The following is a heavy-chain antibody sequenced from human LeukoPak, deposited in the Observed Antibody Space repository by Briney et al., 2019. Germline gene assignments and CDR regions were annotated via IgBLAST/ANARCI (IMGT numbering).Heavy chain of an antibody. Sequence: SETLPLTCTVSGASIRSYYWSWLRQPAGKGLEWIGRIVPSGITNYNPSLESRVTMSVDTSKNQFSLKLKSVTAADTALYYCAKEGAAPGPDFDYWGQGIPVIVSS. CDR2: IVPSGIT. D-gene: IGHD6-13*01. CDR3: AKEGAAPGPDFDY. CDR1: GASIRSYY. J-gene: IGHJ4*02. V-gene: IGHV4-4*07.